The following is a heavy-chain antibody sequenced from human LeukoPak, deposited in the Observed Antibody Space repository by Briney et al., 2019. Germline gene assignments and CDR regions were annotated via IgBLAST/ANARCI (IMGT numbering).Heavy chain of an antibody. Sequence: SETLSHTCAVYGGSFSGYYWSWIRQPPGKGLEWIGEINHSGSTNYNPSLKSRVTISVDTSKNQFSLKLSSVTAADTAVYYCATGRPLYYYDSSGYEFDPWGQGTLVTVSS. J-gene: IGHJ5*02. CDR1: GGSFSGYY. V-gene: IGHV4-34*01. CDR2: INHSGST. D-gene: IGHD3-22*01. CDR3: ATGRPLYYYDSSGYEFDP.